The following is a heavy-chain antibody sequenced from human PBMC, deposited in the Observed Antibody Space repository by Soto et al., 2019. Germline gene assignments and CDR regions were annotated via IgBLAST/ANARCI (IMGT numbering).Heavy chain of an antibody. V-gene: IGHV3-74*01. Sequence: GGSLRLSCAASGFTFSNYWVHWVRQAPGKGLVWVSRINSDGSTTSHADSVKGRFTISRDNAKNTLYLQMNSLRAEDTAVYYCARLPGYSTGWTPFDFWGQGTQVTVSS. CDR2: INSDGSTT. CDR1: GFTFSNYW. D-gene: IGHD6-19*01. J-gene: IGHJ4*02. CDR3: ARLPGYSTGWTPFDF.